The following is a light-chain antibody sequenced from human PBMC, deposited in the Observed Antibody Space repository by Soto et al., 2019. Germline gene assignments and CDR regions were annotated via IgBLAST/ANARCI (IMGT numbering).Light chain of an antibody. Sequence: EIVLTQSPSTLSLSPGERATISCRASQGVSRYVGWYQQKPGQAPKLLIYDASNRATGIPARFSGSESGTDFTLTISSLDPEDFAVYYCQQGWTIGQGTKVEI. CDR2: DAS. CDR1: QGVSRY. V-gene: IGKV3-11*01. CDR3: QQGWT. J-gene: IGKJ1*01.